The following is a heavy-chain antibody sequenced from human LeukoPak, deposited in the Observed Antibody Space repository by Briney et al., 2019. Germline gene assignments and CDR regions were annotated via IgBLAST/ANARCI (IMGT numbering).Heavy chain of an antibody. D-gene: IGHD3-16*02. CDR2: IDTDGSDG. CDR3: ARGGFIVGANQYFRW. V-gene: IGHV3-74*01. CDR1: GFTFDRHW. J-gene: IGHJ4*02. Sequence: PGGSLRLSCVASGFTFDRHWMHWVRQAPGKGLVWVSRIDTDGSDGGYAESVKGRFTISRDNTKNTLYLQMDSLRVEDTAVYYCARGGFIVGANQYFRWWGQGTRVIVSS.